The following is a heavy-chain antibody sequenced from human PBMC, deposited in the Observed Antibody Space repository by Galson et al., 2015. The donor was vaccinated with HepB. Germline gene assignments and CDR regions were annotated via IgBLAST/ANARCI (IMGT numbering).Heavy chain of an antibody. CDR3: AHSLVWLLGDGAFDI. CDR2: IYWDDDK. V-gene: IGHV2-5*02. D-gene: IGHD3-22*01. Sequence: PALVKPTQTLTLTCTFSGFSLSTSGVGVGWIRQPPGKALEWLALIYWDDDKRYSQSLKSRLTITKDTSKNQVVLTMTNMDPVDTATYYCAHSLVWLLGDGAFDIWGQGTMVTVSS. CDR1: GFSLSTSGVG. J-gene: IGHJ3*02.